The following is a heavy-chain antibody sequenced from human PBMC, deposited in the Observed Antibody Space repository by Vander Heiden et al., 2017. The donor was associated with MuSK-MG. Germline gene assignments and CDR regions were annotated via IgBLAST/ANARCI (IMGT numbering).Heavy chain of an antibody. D-gene: IGHD2-2*01. J-gene: IGHJ3*02. CDR2: IGPSGSDI. V-gene: IGHV3-11*01. CDR3: TKDILPAGLAFDI. Sequence: QVQLVESGGDLVKPGGSLRLSCADSGFPFSDYYMTWIRQGPGKGLEWVSYIGPSGSDIFYADSVKGRFTISRDNAKKSLYLQMNSLRAEDTAVYYCTKDILPAGLAFDIWGQGTMVTVSP. CDR1: GFPFSDYY.